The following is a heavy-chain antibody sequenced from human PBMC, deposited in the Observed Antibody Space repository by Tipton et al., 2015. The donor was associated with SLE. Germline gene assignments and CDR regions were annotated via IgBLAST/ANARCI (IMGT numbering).Heavy chain of an antibody. V-gene: IGHV3-30*03. CDR3: ARDLGYSSSWSFSGWFDP. J-gene: IGHJ5*02. CDR1: GFTFSSYS. D-gene: IGHD6-13*01. CDR2: ISYDGSNK. Sequence: RSLRLSCAASGFTFSSYSMNWVRQAPGKGLEWVAVISYDGSNKYYADSVKGRFTISRDNSKNTLYLQMNSLRAEDTAVYYCARDLGYSSSWSFSGWFDPWGQGTLVTVSS.